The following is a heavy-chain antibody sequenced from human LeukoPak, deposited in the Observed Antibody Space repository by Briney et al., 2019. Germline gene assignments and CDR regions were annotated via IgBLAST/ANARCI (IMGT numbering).Heavy chain of an antibody. CDR3: ARQSRQHLASDY. D-gene: IGHD6-13*01. Sequence: PGGSLRLSCAASGFTFSSYEMNWVRQAPGKGLERVSYISSSGSTMYYTDSVKGRFTISRDNAKDSLYLQMNSLRAEDTAVYYCARQSRQHLASDYWGQGTLLTVSS. CDR1: GFTFSSYE. J-gene: IGHJ4*02. CDR2: ISSSGSTM. V-gene: IGHV3-48*03.